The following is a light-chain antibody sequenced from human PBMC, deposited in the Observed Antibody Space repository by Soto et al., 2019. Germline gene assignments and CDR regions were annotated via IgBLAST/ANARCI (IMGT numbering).Light chain of an antibody. CDR1: SSDVGGYNY. V-gene: IGLV2-14*01. CDR2: EVN. Sequence: QSVLTQPASVSGSPGQSITISCTGTSSDVGGYNYVSWYQQHPGKAPKLMIYEVNNRPSGISNRFSGSKSGNTASLTISGLQVDDEADYYCNSYTSTSTVLFGGGTKLTVL. CDR3: NSYTSTSTVL. J-gene: IGLJ2*01.